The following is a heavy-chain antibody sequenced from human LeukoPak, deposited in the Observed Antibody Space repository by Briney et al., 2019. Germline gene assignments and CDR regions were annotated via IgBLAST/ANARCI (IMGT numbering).Heavy chain of an antibody. Sequence: GGSLRLSCAASGFTFSSYAMRWVRQAPGKGLEWVSAISGSGGSTYYADSVKGRFTISRDNSKNTLYLQMNSLRAEDTAVYYCAKQPVVDTATYFDYWGQGTLVTVSS. D-gene: IGHD5-18*01. CDR3: AKQPVVDTATYFDY. CDR2: ISGSGGST. J-gene: IGHJ4*02. CDR1: GFTFSSYA. V-gene: IGHV3-23*01.